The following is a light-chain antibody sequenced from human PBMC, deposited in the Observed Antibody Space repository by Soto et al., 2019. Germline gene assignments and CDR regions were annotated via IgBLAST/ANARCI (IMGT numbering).Light chain of an antibody. J-gene: IGLJ3*02. CDR1: NIGRKT. CDR3: QVWDSSSDQGM. CDR2: DDS. Sequence: SSVVTQPPSVSAAPGQTAKITCGGTNIGRKTVHWFQQTPGQAPVLVVYDDSDRPSGIPERFSGSNSGDTATLTISTVEAGDEADYYCQVWDSSSDQGMFGGGTKLTVL. V-gene: IGLV3-21*02.